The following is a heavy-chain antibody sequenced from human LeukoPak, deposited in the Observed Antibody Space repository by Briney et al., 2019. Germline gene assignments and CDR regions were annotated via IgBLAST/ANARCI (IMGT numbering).Heavy chain of an antibody. V-gene: IGHV3-7*03. CDR1: GFTFSSYW. D-gene: IGHD3-22*01. CDR3: ATSSDSSGND. CDR2: INHNGNVN. Sequence: PSGGSLRLSCAASGFTFSSYWMNWARQAPGKGLEWVASINHNGNVNYYVDSVKGRFTISRDNAKNSLYLQMSNLRAEDTAVYYCATSSDSSGNDWGQGTLVTVSS. J-gene: IGHJ4*02.